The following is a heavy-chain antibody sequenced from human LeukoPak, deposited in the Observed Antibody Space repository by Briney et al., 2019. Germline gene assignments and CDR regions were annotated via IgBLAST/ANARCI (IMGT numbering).Heavy chain of an antibody. CDR2: IKQDGSEK. D-gene: IGHD3-9*01. CDR1: GFTFSTYW. J-gene: IGHJ4*02. V-gene: IGHV3-7*01. Sequence: GGSLRLSCAASGFTFSTYWMNWVRQAPGKGLEWVANIKQDGSEKCYDDLVKGRFTISRDNAKNSLYLQMNSLRAEDTAVYYCARGNDILTYLHYWGQGTLVTVSS. CDR3: ARGNDILTYLHY.